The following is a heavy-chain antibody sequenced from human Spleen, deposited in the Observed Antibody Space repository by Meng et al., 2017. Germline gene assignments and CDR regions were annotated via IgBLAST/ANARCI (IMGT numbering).Heavy chain of an antibody. CDR1: GGSFSGHN. D-gene: IGHD4-11*01. Sequence: SETLSLTCAVYGGSFSGHNWSWIRQPPGKGLEWIGEINHSGSTNYNPSLESRATISVDTSQNNLSLKLSSVTAADSAVYYCARGPTTMAHDFDYWGQGTLVTSPQ. CDR3: ARGPTTMAHDFDY. V-gene: IGHV4-34*01. CDR2: INHSGST. J-gene: IGHJ4*02.